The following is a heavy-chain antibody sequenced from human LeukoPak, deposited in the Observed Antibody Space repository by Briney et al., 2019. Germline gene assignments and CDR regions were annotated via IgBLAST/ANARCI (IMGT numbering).Heavy chain of an antibody. J-gene: IGHJ3*02. D-gene: IGHD1-26*01. CDR1: GFTFDDYA. Sequence: PGGSLRLSCAASGFTFDDYAMYWVRQAPGKGLEWVSGISWNSGSIGYADSVKGRFTISRDNAKNSLYLQMNSLRAEDTALYYCAKFLGAFGSYWGKSGAFDIWGQGTMVTVSS. CDR2: ISWNSGSI. V-gene: IGHV3-9*01. CDR3: AKFLGAFGSYWGKSGAFDI.